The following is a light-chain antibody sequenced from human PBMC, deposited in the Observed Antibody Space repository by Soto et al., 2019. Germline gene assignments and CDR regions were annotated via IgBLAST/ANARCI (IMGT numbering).Light chain of an antibody. CDR2: GAS. Sequence: EIVMSHSPATLSLSTGERATLSCRASQSVSSNLAWYQQKPGQAPRLLIYGASSRATGIPDRFSGSVSGTDFTLSISRVEPEDFAVFYCQQYGTSEIIFGQGTRLEI. CDR1: QSVSSN. J-gene: IGKJ5*01. V-gene: IGKV3-20*01. CDR3: QQYGTSEII.